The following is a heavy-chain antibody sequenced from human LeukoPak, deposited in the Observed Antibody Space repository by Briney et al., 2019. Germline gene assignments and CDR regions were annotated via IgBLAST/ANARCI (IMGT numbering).Heavy chain of an antibody. CDR2: IYHSGST. V-gene: IGHV4-38-2*01. Sequence: SETLSLTCAVSGYSISSGYYWGWIRQPRGKALEWMGSIYHSGSTYYNPSLKSRVTISVDTSKNQFSLKLSSVTAADTAVYYCAAIVVGATKRTGRYFDYWGQGTLVTVSS. J-gene: IGHJ4*02. CDR3: AAIVVGATKRTGRYFDY. D-gene: IGHD1-26*01. CDR1: GYSISSGYY.